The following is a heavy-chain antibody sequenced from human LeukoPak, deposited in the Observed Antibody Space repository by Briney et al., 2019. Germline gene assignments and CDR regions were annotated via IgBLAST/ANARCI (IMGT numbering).Heavy chain of an antibody. D-gene: IGHD3-10*01. CDR3: AKVQYGLLGYYYYGMDV. J-gene: IGHJ6*02. Sequence: EGSLRLSCAASGFTFSSYGMHWVRQAPGKGLEWVAVISYDGSNKYYADSVKGRFTISRDNSKNTLYLQMNSLRAEDTAVYYCAKVQYGLLGYYYYGMDVCGQGTTVTVSS. CDR1: GFTFSSYG. CDR2: ISYDGSNK. V-gene: IGHV3-30*18.